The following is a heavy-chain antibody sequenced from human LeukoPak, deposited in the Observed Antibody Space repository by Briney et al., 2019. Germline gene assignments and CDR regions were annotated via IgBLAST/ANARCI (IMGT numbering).Heavy chain of an antibody. J-gene: IGHJ5*02. V-gene: IGHV1-18*01. D-gene: IGHD3-10*02. CDR3: ARVVRGDCHTGTCFSWFDP. CDR2: ISPNNGKT. Sequence: ASVTVYCKASGYTFMSYGITWLRQAPGRGPEWMGWISPNNGKTDSAQNFQGRVSMATDTSTDTAYMELRRLRSDDTAVYYCARVVRGDCHTGTCFSWFDPWGQGTLVIVSS. CDR1: GYTFMSYG.